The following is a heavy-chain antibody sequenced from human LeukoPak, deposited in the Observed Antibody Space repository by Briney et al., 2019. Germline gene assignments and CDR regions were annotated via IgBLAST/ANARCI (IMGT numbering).Heavy chain of an antibody. CDR1: GGSISSSSYY. J-gene: IGHJ5*02. CDR3: ARLSAVGWFDP. Sequence: RASETLSLTCTVSGGSISSSSYYWGWIRQPPGKGLEWIGSIYYSGSTYYNPSLKSRVTISVDTSKNQFSLKLSSVTAADTAVYYCARLSAVGWFDPWGQGTLVTVSS. CDR2: IYYSGST. V-gene: IGHV4-39*07.